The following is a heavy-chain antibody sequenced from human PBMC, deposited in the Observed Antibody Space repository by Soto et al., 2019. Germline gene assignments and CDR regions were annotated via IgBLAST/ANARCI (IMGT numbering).Heavy chain of an antibody. V-gene: IGHV1-18*01. J-gene: IGHJ2*01. CDR2: ISTYNGDT. D-gene: IGHD5-18*01. CDR1: GYTFTSYG. CDR3: AREAIEMVNWYFDL. Sequence: QVQLVQSGDEVKKPGASVKVSCKASGYTFTSYGISWVRQAPGQWLEWMGWISTYNGDTKYAQNLQGRVTMTTDTSTSTAYMELRSLRSDDTAVYYCAREAIEMVNWYFDLWGRGTLVTVSS.